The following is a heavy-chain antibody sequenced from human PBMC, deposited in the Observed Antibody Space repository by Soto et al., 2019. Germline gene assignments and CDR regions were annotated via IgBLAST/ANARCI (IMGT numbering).Heavy chain of an antibody. CDR3: ARSDLGYCSGGSCYSASWFDP. CDR2: INPNSGGT. Sequence: QVQLVQSGAEVKKPGASVKVSCKASGYTFTGYYMHWVRQAPGQGLEWMGWINPNSGGTNYAQKFQGWVTMTRDTSISTAYMELSRLRSDDTAVYYCARSDLGYCSGGSCYSASWFDPWGQGTLVTVSS. D-gene: IGHD2-15*01. CDR1: GYTFTGYY. V-gene: IGHV1-2*04. J-gene: IGHJ5*02.